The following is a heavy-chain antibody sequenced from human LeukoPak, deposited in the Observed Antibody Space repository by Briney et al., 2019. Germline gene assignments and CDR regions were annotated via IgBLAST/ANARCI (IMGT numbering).Heavy chain of an antibody. CDR2: IYYTGTT. V-gene: IGHV4-59*01. D-gene: IGHD1-20*01. CDR1: GPSITGYY. CDR3: ARVAGITGTARSFDY. J-gene: IGHJ4*02. Sequence: SESLSLTCTVSGPSITGYYCNWIRQPPGKGMGWIGCIYYTGTTNYNPSLKSRVTISVDTSKNQFSLKLSSVTAADTAVYYCARVAGITGTARSFDYWGQGTLVTVSS.